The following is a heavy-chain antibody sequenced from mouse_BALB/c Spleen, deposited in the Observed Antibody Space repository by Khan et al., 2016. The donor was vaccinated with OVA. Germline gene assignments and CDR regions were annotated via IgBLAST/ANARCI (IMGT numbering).Heavy chain of an antibody. J-gene: IGHJ4*01. CDR3: ARSLYYSYGYALDC. D-gene: IGHD2-12*01. CDR1: GYSITSDYA. CDR2: ISSTGST. Sequence: EVKLLESGPGLVKPSQSLSLTCTVTGYSITSDYAWNWIRQFPGNKLEWMGYISSTGSTSYNPSLKSRISITRDISKNQFFLQLKSVTTEDTATYYCARSLYYSYGYALDCWGQGTSVTVSS. V-gene: IGHV3-2*02.